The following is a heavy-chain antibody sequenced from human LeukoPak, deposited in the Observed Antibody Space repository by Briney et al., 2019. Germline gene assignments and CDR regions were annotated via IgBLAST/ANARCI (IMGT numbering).Heavy chain of an antibody. Sequence: SETLSLTCTVSGGSISSHYWSWIRQPPGKGLEWIGYIYYSGSTNYNPSLKSRVTISVDTSKNQFSLKLSSVTAADTAVYYCARDSYEIVTGYWTGWFDPWGQGTLVTVSS. CDR2: IYYSGST. V-gene: IGHV4-59*11. CDR1: GGSISSHY. J-gene: IGHJ5*02. CDR3: ARDSYEIVTGYWTGWFDP. D-gene: IGHD3-9*01.